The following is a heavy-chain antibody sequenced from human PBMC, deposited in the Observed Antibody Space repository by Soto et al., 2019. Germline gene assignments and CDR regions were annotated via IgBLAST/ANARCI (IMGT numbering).Heavy chain of an antibody. V-gene: IGHV3-23*01. J-gene: IGHJ4*02. D-gene: IGHD6-19*01. CDR2: IGGSGGST. CDR1: GFTFSSYA. Sequence: GGSLRLSCAASGFTFSSYAMSWVRQAPGKGLEWVSVIGGSGGSTYYADSVKGRFTTSRDNSKNTLYLQMNSLRVEDTAVYYCAKASRVEVAGTYYFDYWGQGALVTVSS. CDR3: AKASRVEVAGTYYFDY.